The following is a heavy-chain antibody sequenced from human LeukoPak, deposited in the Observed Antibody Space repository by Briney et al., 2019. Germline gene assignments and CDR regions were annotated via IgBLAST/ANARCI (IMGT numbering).Heavy chain of an antibody. CDR1: GFTFSSYA. Sequence: GGSLRLSCAASGFTFSSYAMSWVRQVPGKGLEWVSVISGSGGSTYYADSVKGRFTISRDNSKNTLYLQMNSLRAEDTAVYYCAKDMYSSSWDFDYWGREPWSPSPQ. CDR2: ISGSGGST. CDR3: AKDMYSSSWDFDY. J-gene: IGHJ4*02. V-gene: IGHV3-23*01. D-gene: IGHD6-13*01.